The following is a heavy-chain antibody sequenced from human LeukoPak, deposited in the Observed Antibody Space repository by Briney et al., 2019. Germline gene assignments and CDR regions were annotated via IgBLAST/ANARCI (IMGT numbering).Heavy chain of an antibody. V-gene: IGHV3-23*01. Sequence: GGSLRLSCAASRFTFSSYAMSWVRQAPGKGLEWVSTISGRGDSTYYADSVKGRFTISRDNSRNTLYLQMNTLRAEDTAVYYCAKAIAAPVWYFDLWGRGTLVAVSS. J-gene: IGHJ2*01. D-gene: IGHD6-13*01. CDR1: RFTFSSYA. CDR2: ISGRGDST. CDR3: AKAIAAPVWYFDL.